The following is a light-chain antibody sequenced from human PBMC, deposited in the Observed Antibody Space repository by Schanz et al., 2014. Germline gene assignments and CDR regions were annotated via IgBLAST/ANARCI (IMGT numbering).Light chain of an antibody. CDR1: SSDVGGYNY. V-gene: IGLV2-8*01. CDR3: SSFEGRHNWV. CDR2: DVS. J-gene: IGLJ3*02. Sequence: QSALTQPASVSGSPGQSITISCTGTSSDVGGYNYVSWYQQHPGKAPKLMIYDVSKRPSGVPDRFSGSKSGNTASLTVTGLQADDEATYYCSSFEGRHNWVFGGGTKLTVL.